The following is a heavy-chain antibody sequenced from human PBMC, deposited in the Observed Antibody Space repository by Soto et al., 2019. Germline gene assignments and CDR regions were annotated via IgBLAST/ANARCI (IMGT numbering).Heavy chain of an antibody. J-gene: IGHJ6*02. V-gene: IGHV3-21*01. Sequence: GGSLRLSCAASGFTFSSYSMNWVRQAPVKGLEWVSSISSSSSYIYYADSVKGRFTISRDNAKNSLYLQMNSLRAEDTAVYYCARIDCSNSWPPANYYYYGMDVWGQGTTVTVSS. CDR2: ISSSSSYI. CDR1: GFTFSSYS. D-gene: IGHD4-4*01. CDR3: ARIDCSNSWPPANYYYYGMDV.